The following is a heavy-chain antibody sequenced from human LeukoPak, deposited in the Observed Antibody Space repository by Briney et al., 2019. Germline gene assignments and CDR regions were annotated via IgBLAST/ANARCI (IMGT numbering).Heavy chain of an antibody. CDR3: AREGVSGIAAAGTAAY. D-gene: IGHD6-13*01. V-gene: IGHV4-59*01. CDR2: IYYSGST. Sequence: SETLSLTCTVSGGSISSYYWSWIRQPPGKGLEWIGYIYYSGSTNYNPSLKSRVTMSVDTSKNQFSLKLSSVTAADTAVYYCAREGVSGIAAAGTAAYWGQGTLVTVSS. J-gene: IGHJ4*02. CDR1: GGSISSYY.